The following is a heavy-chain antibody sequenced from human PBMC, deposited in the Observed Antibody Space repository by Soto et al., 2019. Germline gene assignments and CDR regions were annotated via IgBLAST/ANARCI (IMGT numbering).Heavy chain of an antibody. CDR1: GGSISSYY. CDR2: ISYSGST. CDR3: ARAYDFWNGYYSAQYYFDF. J-gene: IGHJ4*02. Sequence: SETLSLTCTVSGGSISSYYWSWIRQPPGKGLEWLGYISYSGSTYYNPSLKSRIVISVDTSKNQFSLKLISVTAADTAVYYCARAYDFWNGYYSAQYYFDFWGQGTLVTVSS. V-gene: IGHV4-59*06. D-gene: IGHD3-3*01.